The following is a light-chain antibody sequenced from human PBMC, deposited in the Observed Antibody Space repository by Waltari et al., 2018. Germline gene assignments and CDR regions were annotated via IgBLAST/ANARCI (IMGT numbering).Light chain of an antibody. Sequence: SSELTQDPAVSVALGQTVRITCQGGSLRNYSASWYPQLPGQPPILGLFRPADRPSVIPYRVSGSSLRETASWIITGTQAEDEADYYGASRDPTANAVVFGGGTKLTVL. V-gene: IGLV3-19*01. CDR3: ASRDPTANAVV. J-gene: IGLJ2*01. CDR2: RPA. CDR1: SLRNYS.